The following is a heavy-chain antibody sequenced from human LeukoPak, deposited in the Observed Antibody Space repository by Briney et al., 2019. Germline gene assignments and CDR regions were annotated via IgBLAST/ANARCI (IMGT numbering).Heavy chain of an antibody. CDR1: GFSFTTYS. CDR3: ARDVGYRSWFDP. D-gene: IGHD5-18*01. J-gene: IGHJ5*02. CDR2: ISIDSTTI. V-gene: IGHV3-48*01. Sequence: PGGSLRLSCVASGFSFTTYSMHWVRQAPGKGLEWVSYISIDSTTIYYAASAKGRFTISRDNVKNSLYQQMSSLTAEDTAMYYCARDVGYRSWFDPWGQGTLVTVSS.